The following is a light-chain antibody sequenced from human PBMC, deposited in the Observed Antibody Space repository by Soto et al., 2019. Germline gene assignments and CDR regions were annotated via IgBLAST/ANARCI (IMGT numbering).Light chain of an antibody. J-gene: IGLJ1*01. Sequence: QSALTQPASVSGSPGQSITISCTGTSSDVGNYNLVSWYQHPPGKAPKLMIYEGNKRPSGISNRFSGSKSGNTASLTISGLQAEDEADYYCCSYAGFSSYVFGTGTKLTVL. CDR2: EGN. CDR3: CSYAGFSSYV. CDR1: SSDVGNYNL. V-gene: IGLV2-23*01.